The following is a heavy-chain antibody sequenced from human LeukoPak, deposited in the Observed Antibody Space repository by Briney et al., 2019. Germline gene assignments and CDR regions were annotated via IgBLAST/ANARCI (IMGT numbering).Heavy chain of an antibody. D-gene: IGHD3-9*01. CDR2: ISFSDGT. J-gene: IGHJ4*02. CDR3: ARIRRHNYDWYADDS. CDR1: GASVSSNY. V-gene: IGHV4-4*07. Sequence: PSETLSLTCAVSGASVSSNYWSWLRQSAGERLEWIGRISFSDGTNYSPSLKSRVSMSLDASKNQFSLKLTSVTAADTAVYYCARIRRHNYDWYADDSWGQGALVTVSS.